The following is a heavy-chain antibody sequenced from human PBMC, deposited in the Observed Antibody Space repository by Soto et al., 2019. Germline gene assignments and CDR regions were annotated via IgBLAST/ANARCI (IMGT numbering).Heavy chain of an antibody. CDR3: ARLHRGNWFDP. V-gene: IGHV5-10-1*01. CDR1: GYIFSIYW. Sequence: GESLKISCKASGYIFSIYWIGWVRQMPGKGLEWMGRIDPSDSYTNYSPSFQGHVTISADKSISTAYLQWSSLKASDTAMYYCARLHRGNWFDPWGQGTLVTVSS. J-gene: IGHJ5*02. D-gene: IGHD4-4*01. CDR2: IDPSDSYT.